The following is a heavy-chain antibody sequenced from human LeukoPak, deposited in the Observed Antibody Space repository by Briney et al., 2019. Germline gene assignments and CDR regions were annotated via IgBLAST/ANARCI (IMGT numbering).Heavy chain of an antibody. CDR1: GFTFSSYG. CDR2: IWYDGSNK. V-gene: IGHV3-33*01. CDR3: ARDPPDY. Sequence: GGSLRLSCAASGFTFSSYGMHWVRQAPGKGLEWVALIWYDGSNKYYADSVKGRFTISRDNSKNTLYLQMNSLRAEDTAVYYCARDPPDYWGQGTLVTVSS. J-gene: IGHJ4*02.